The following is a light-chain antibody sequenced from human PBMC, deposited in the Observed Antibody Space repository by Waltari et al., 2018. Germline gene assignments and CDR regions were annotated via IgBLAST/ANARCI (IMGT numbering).Light chain of an antibody. Sequence: QSVLTQPPSASGTPGQRVTISCSGSSSNIGSNYVYWYQQLPGTAPKLLIYSNNRRPSGVPDRSSGAKSGTSACLAISGLRSEDEADYYCAAWDDSLSGRVFGGGTKLTVL. V-gene: IGLV1-47*02. CDR2: SNN. CDR1: SSNIGSNY. J-gene: IGLJ3*02. CDR3: AAWDDSLSGRV.